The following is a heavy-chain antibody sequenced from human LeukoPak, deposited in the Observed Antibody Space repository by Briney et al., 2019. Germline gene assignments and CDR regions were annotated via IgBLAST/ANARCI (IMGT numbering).Heavy chain of an antibody. CDR3: ARRVGGYSGSWFFDY. Sequence: SETLSLTCTVSGGPISSYYWSWIRQPPGKGLEWIGYIYYSGSTNYNPSLKSRVTISVDTSKNQFSLKLSSVTAADTAVYYCARRVGGYSGSWFFDYWGQGTLVTVSS. J-gene: IGHJ4*02. CDR2: IYYSGST. D-gene: IGHD1-26*01. CDR1: GGPISSYY. V-gene: IGHV4-59*01.